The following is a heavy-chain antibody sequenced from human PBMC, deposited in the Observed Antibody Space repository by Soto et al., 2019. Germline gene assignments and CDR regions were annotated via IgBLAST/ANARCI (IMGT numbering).Heavy chain of an antibody. CDR3: ARGVRGAEGLDI. Sequence: EVQLVESGGGLVQPGGSLRLSCAASGLTFSSHWMHWVRQATGKGLVWVSRIDSDGSRTNYADSVKGRFTISRDNAKNTVYLQMNSLRVEETAVYYCARGVRGAEGLDIWGQGTMVTVSS. CDR2: IDSDGSRT. J-gene: IGHJ3*02. CDR1: GLTFSSHW. D-gene: IGHD3-16*01. V-gene: IGHV3-74*01.